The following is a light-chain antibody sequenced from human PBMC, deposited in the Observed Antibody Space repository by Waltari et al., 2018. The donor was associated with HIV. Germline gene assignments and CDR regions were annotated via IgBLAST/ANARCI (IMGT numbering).Light chain of an antibody. CDR1: QSVRTS. J-gene: IGKJ4*01. CDR2: DAS. Sequence: EIVLTQSPATLSLSPGERATLSCRASQSVRTSLAWYQWKPGQAPRLLIYDASNRATGIPDRFSGSGSGTDFTLTISSLEPEDFVVYFCQQRSDWPLTFGGGTKVEIK. V-gene: IGKV3-11*01. CDR3: QQRSDWPLT.